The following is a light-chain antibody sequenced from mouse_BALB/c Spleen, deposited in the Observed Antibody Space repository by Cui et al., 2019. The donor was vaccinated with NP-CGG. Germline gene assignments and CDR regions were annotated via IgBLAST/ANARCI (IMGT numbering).Light chain of an antibody. CDR2: GTN. Sequence: QAVLSQESALTTSPGETVTLTCRSITGAVTTSNYANWVQEKPDHLFTGLIGGTNNRAPGVPARFSGSLIGDKAALTITGAQTEDEAIYFCALWYSNHWVFGGGTTLTVL. J-gene: IGLJ1*01. CDR3: ALWYSNHWV. V-gene: IGLV1*01. CDR1: TGAVTTSNY.